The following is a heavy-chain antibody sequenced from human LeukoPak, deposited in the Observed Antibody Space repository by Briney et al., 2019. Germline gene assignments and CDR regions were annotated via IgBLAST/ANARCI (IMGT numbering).Heavy chain of an antibody. CDR3: ARVRWELLNYYYYMDL. D-gene: IGHD1-26*01. J-gene: IGHJ6*03. CDR2: IYHSGST. CDR1: GYSISSGYY. V-gene: IGHV4-38-2*02. Sequence: PSETLSLTCTVSGYSISSGYYWGWIRQPPGKGLEWIGSIYHSGSTYYNPSLKSRVTISVDTSKNQFSLKLSSVTAADTAVYYCARVRWELLNYYYYMDLWGKGTTVTVSS.